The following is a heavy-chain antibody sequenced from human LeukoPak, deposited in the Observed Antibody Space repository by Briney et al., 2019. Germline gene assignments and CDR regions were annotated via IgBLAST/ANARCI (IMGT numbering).Heavy chain of an antibody. D-gene: IGHD5-18*01. CDR1: GGSISSSSYY. CDR2: IYYSGST. Sequence: SETLSLTCTVSGGSISSSSYYWGWLRQPPGKGLEWVGYIYYSGSTNYNPSLKSRVTISVDTSQNQFSLKLSSVTAADTAVYYCARDLDTAMGSYYYYMDVWGKGTTVTVSS. J-gene: IGHJ6*03. CDR3: ARDLDTAMGSYYYYMDV. V-gene: IGHV4-61*01.